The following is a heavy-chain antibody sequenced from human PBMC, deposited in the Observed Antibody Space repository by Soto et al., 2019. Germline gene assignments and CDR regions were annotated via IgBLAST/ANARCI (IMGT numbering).Heavy chain of an antibody. Sequence: QVQLQESGPGLVRPSGTLSLTCTVSGDSISNTNWWSWVRQPPGKGLEWIGEIYHSGSTNYNPSLKSRVSISVVKSKNQFSLNLTSLTAADTAVYFCAKRSLRRLRFVETHWGQGTLVTVSS. J-gene: IGHJ4*02. D-gene: IGHD2-21*01. CDR1: GDSISNTNW. CDR2: IYHSGST. V-gene: IGHV4-4*02. CDR3: AKRSLRRLRFVETH.